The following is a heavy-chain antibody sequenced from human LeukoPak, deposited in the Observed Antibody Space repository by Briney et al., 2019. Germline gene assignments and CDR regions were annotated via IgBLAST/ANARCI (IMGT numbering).Heavy chain of an antibody. CDR3: AREWGLIAVAGGPGY. Sequence: GGSLRLSCVASGFTFSKYGMHWVRQAPGKGLDWLAIIWYDGHNKYYADSVKGRFTISRDNSKNTLFLEMTDLRAEDTAVYYCAREWGLIAVAGGPGYWGQGALVTVSS. D-gene: IGHD6-19*01. CDR1: GFTFSKYG. CDR2: IWYDGHNK. J-gene: IGHJ4*02. V-gene: IGHV3-33*01.